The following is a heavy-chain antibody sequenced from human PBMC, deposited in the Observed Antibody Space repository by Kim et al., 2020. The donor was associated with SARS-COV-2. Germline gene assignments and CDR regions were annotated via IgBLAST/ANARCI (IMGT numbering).Heavy chain of an antibody. V-gene: IGHV5-51*01. CDR3: ARAPDDAFDI. Sequence: DTRYSPSFQGQDTISADKSISTAYLQCSSLKASDTAMYYCARAPDDAFDIWGQGTMVTVSS. CDR2: DT. J-gene: IGHJ3*02.